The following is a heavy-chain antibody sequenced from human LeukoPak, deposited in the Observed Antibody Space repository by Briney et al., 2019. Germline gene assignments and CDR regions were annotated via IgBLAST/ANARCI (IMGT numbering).Heavy chain of an antibody. Sequence: SETLSLTCAVSGYSISSGYYWGWIRQPPGKGLEWIGSIYHSGSTYYNPSLKSRVTISVDTSKNQFSLKLSSVTAADTAVYYCARQDTAMAPPLGYWGQGTLVTVSS. CDR1: GYSISSGYY. CDR2: IYHSGST. V-gene: IGHV4-38-2*01. CDR3: ARQDTAMAPPLGY. J-gene: IGHJ4*02. D-gene: IGHD5-18*01.